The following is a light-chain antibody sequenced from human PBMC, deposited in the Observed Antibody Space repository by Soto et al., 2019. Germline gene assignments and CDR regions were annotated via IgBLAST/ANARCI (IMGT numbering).Light chain of an antibody. J-gene: IGKJ2*01. CDR1: QTVNVN. Sequence: EVVLTQSPATLSLSPGERATLSCRASQTVNVNLAWHQQKPGQAPRLLIYGASTRAAGVPARFTGSGSGTKFTLTISSLQSDDFAVYYCQQYNHWPPYTFGQGTKLEIK. V-gene: IGKV3-15*01. CDR3: QQYNHWPPYT. CDR2: GAS.